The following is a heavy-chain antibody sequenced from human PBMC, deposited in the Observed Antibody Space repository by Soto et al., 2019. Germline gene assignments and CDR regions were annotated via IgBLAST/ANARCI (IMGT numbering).Heavy chain of an antibody. V-gene: IGHV4-34*01. Sequence: SETLSLTCAVYGGSFSGYYWSWIRQPPGKGLEWIGEINHSGSTNYNPSLKSRVTISVDTSKNQFSLKLSSVTAADTAVYYCGRGDCSGGSCRKDAFVIWDQGTMLAVSS. CDR1: GGSFSGYY. CDR3: GRGDCSGGSCRKDAFVI. CDR2: INHSGST. D-gene: IGHD2-15*01. J-gene: IGHJ3*02.